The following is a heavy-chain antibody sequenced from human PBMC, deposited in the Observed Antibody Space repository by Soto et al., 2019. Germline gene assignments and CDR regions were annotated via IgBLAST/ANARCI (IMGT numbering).Heavy chain of an antibody. Sequence: EVQLVESGGGLVQPGGSLRLSCAASGFTFSSYWMHWVRQAPGKGLVWVSRINSDGSSTSYADSVKGRFTISRDNAKNTLYLQMKSLRAEATAVYYCVRTSLVVAAATREDYWGQGTLVTVSS. D-gene: IGHD2-15*01. CDR2: INSDGSST. V-gene: IGHV3-74*01. CDR1: GFTFSSYW. J-gene: IGHJ4*02. CDR3: VRTSLVVAAATREDY.